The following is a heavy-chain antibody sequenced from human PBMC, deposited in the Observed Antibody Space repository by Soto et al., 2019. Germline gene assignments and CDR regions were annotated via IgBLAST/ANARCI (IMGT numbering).Heavy chain of an antibody. CDR2: IYHSGST. D-gene: IGHD3-3*01. J-gene: IGHJ4*02. V-gene: IGHV4-4*02. CDR1: GGSISSSNW. CDR3: ARSRGYDFWGGYPAVDY. Sequence: QVQLQESGPGLVKPSGTLSLTCAVSGGSISSSNWWSWVRQPPGKGLEWIGEIYHSGSTNYNPSPNGRVTLSVDKSKDQFPLKLSSVDAADTAVYYCARSRGYDFWGGYPAVDYWGQGTLVTVSS.